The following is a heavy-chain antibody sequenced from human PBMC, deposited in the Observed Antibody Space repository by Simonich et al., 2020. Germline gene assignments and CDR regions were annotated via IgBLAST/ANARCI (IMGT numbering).Heavy chain of an antibody. V-gene: IGHV4-39*01. CDR3: ARQRVLMVYAIDY. J-gene: IGHJ4*02. CDR1: GGSISSSSYY. D-gene: IGHD2-8*01. Sequence: QLQLQESGPGLVKPSETLSLTCTVSGGSISSSSYYLGWIRQPPRKGLEWIGRINYSGSTHYHPSLKIRVTISVVTSKNQFSLKLSSVTAADTAVYYCARQRVLMVYAIDYWGQGTLVTVSS. CDR2: INYSGST.